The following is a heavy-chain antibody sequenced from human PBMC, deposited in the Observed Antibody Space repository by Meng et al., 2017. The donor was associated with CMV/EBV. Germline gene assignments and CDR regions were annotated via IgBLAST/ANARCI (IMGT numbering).Heavy chain of an antibody. CDR3: ARAPGSYCSSTSCYYYYGMDV. D-gene: IGHD2-2*01. Sequence: SETLSLTCAVYGGSFSGYYWSWIRQPPGKGLEWIREINHSGSTNYNPSLKSRVTISVDTSKNQFSLKLSSVTAADTAVYYCARAPGSYCSSTSCYYYYGMDVWGQGTTVTVSS. CDR1: GGSFSGYY. J-gene: IGHJ6*02. V-gene: IGHV4-34*01. CDR2: INHSGST.